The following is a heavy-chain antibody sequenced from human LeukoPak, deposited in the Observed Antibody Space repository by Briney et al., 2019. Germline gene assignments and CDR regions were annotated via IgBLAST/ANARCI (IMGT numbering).Heavy chain of an antibody. J-gene: IGHJ5*02. V-gene: IGHV4-34*01. D-gene: IGHD1-7*01. CDR1: GGSLSSGGYY. CDR3: ARGRGWNYVVHWFDP. CDR2: INHSGST. Sequence: SQTLSLTCTVSGGSLSSGGYYWSWIRQPPGKGLEWIGEINHSGSTNYNPSLKSRVTISVDTSKNQFSLKLSSVTAADTAVYYCARGRGWNYVVHWFDPWGQGTLVTVSS.